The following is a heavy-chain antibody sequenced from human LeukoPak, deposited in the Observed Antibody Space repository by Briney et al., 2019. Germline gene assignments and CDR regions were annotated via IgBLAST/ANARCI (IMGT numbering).Heavy chain of an antibody. Sequence: GASVKVSCKASGYTFTSYDINWVRQATGQGLEWMGWMNPNSGNTGYAQKFQGRVTMTRNTSISTAYMELSSLRSEDTAVYYCARSRRPGIAVAGTLGPYNWFDPWGQGTLVTVSS. D-gene: IGHD6-19*01. J-gene: IGHJ5*02. V-gene: IGHV1-8*01. CDR2: MNPNSGNT. CDR3: ARSRRPGIAVAGTLGPYNWFDP. CDR1: GYTFTSYD.